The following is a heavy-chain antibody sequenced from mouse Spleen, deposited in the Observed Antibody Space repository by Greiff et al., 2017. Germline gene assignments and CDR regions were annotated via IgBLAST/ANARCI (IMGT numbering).Heavy chain of an antibody. V-gene: IGHV3-6*01. Sequence: EVKLQESGPGLVKPSQSLSLTCSVTGYSITSGYYWNWIRQFPGNKLEWMGYISYDGSNNYNPSLKNRISITRDTSKNQFFLKLNSVTTEDTATYYCASWDFLDYWGQGTTLTVSS. D-gene: IGHD4-1*01. J-gene: IGHJ2*01. CDR1: GYSITSGYY. CDR2: ISYDGSN. CDR3: ASWDFLDY.